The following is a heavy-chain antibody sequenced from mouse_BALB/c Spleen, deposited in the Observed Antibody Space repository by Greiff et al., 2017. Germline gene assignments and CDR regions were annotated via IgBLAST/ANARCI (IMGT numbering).Heavy chain of an antibody. CDR3: AREGDYAAFAY. V-gene: IGHV1-54*01. CDR2: INPSNGRT. J-gene: IGHJ3*01. CDR1: GYAFTNYL. D-gene: IGHD1-1*01. Sequence: VKVVESGAELVRPGTSVKVSCKASGYAFTNYLIEWVKQRPGQGLEWIGVINPSNGRTNYNEKFKSKATLTVDKSSSTAYMQLSSLTSEDSAVYYCAREGDYAAFAYWGQGTLVTVSA.